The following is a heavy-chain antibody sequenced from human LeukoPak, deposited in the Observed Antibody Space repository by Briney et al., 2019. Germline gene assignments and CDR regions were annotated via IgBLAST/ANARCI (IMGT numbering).Heavy chain of an antibody. CDR3: ARARFLESYFDY. CDR1: GFTFNDYS. D-gene: IGHD3-3*01. V-gene: IGHV3-48*01. CDR2: ITSSSSTI. J-gene: IGHJ4*02. Sequence: GGSLRLSCAASGFTFNDYSMNWVRQAPGKGLEWVSYITSSSSTIYYTDSVKGLFTISRDNAKNSLYLQMNSLRAEDTAMYYCARARFLESYFDYWGQGTLVTVSS.